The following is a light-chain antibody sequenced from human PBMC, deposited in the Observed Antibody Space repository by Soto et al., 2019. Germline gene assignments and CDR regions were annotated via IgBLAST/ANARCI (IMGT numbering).Light chain of an antibody. Sequence: QLVLTQSPSASASLGASVKVTCTLSSGHSTYAIAWHQQQPEKGPRYLMKLNSDGSHNKGDGIPDRFSGSSSGAERYLTISSLQSEDEADYYCQTWGTGIHVFGTGTKLTV. J-gene: IGLJ1*01. V-gene: IGLV4-69*01. CDR1: SGHSTYA. CDR2: LNSDGSH. CDR3: QTWGTGIHV.